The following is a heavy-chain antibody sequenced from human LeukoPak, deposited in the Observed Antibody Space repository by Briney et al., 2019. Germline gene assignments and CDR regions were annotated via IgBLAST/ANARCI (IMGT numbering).Heavy chain of an antibody. D-gene: IGHD1-1*01. CDR1: GFTFSSYA. CDR2: ISYDGSNK. CDR3: ARPQPGRRYYYYGMDV. Sequence: GRSLRLSCAASGFTFSSYAMHWVRQAPGKGLEWVAVISYDGSNKYYADSVKGRFTISRDNSKNTLYLQMNSLRAEDTAVYYCARPQPGRRYYYYGMDVRGQGTTVTVSS. V-gene: IGHV3-30*04. J-gene: IGHJ6*02.